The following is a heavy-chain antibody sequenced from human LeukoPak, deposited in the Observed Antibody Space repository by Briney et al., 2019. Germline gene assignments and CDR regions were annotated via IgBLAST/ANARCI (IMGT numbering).Heavy chain of an antibody. V-gene: IGHV3-30-3*01. D-gene: IGHD5-18*01. CDR3: AREGYSYAMYYFDY. Sequence: PGGSLRLSCAASGFTFSSYAMHWVRQAPGKGLEWVAVISYDGSNKYYADSVKGRFTISRDNSKNTPYLQMNSLRAEDTAVYYCAREGYSYAMYYFDYWGQGTLVTVSS. J-gene: IGHJ4*02. CDR2: ISYDGSNK. CDR1: GFTFSSYA.